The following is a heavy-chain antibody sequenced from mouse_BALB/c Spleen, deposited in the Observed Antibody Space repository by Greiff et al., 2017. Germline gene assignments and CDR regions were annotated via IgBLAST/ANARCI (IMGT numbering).Heavy chain of an antibody. J-gene: IGHJ3*01. V-gene: IGHV5-6-5*01. CDR2: ISSGGST. D-gene: IGHD1-1*01. CDR1: GFTFSSYA. CDR3: AREDYYGSSYGAY. Sequence: EVKLMESGGGLVNPGGSLKLSCAASGFTFSSYAMSWVRQTPEKRLEWVASISSGGSTYYPDSVKGRFTISRDNARNILYLQMSSLRSEDTAMYYCAREDYYGSSYGAYWGQGTLVTVSA.